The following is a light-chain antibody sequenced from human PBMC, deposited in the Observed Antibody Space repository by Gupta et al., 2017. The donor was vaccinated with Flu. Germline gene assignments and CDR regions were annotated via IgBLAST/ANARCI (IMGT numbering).Light chain of an antibody. CDR1: SSDVGRSDY. CDR2: DVT. CDR3: SSYTSGSTFYV. V-gene: IGLV2-14*01. Sequence: QSALTQPASVSGSPGQSITISCTGTSSDVGRSDYVSWYQQHPDKATKLIIYDVTNRPSGVSSRFSGSKSGNTASLTISGLQAEDETYYYCSSYTSGSTFYVFGTGTKVTVL. J-gene: IGLJ1*01.